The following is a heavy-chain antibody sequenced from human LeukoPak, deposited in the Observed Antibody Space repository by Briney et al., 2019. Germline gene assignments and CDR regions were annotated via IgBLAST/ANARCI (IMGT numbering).Heavy chain of an antibody. CDR2: IRSSGSSI. CDR3: VRDPDALDF. CDR1: GFTFSSYS. V-gene: IGHV3-48*02. Sequence: GGSLRLSCAASGFTFSSYSMNWVRQAPGKGLEWVSYIRSSGSSIYYADSVRGRFTISRDNAKNSLYLQMNSLRDEDTAVYYCVRDPDALDFWGQGTPVTVSS. J-gene: IGHJ4*02.